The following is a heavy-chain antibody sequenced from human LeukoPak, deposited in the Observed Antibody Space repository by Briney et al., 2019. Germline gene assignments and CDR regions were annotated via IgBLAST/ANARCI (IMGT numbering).Heavy chain of an antibody. Sequence: SETLSLTCTVSGGSISSSSYYWGWIRQPPGKGLEWIGSIYYSGSTYYNPSLKNRVTISVDTSKNQFSLKLSSVTAADTAVYYCARSSSSSWYVWFDPWGQGTLVTVSS. V-gene: IGHV4-39*07. J-gene: IGHJ5*02. CDR2: IYYSGST. CDR1: GGSISSSSYY. D-gene: IGHD6-13*01. CDR3: ARSSSSSWYVWFDP.